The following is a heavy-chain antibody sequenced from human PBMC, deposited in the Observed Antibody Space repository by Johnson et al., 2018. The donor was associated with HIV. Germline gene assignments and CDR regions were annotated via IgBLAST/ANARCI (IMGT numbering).Heavy chain of an antibody. D-gene: IGHD6-19*01. J-gene: IGHJ3*02. CDR3: AKGGSGGGGAFDI. CDR2: INSDGSST. Sequence: VQLVESGGSVVRPGGSLRLSCAASGFTFSSYWMHWVHQAPGKGLVWVSRINSDGSSTSYADSVKGRFTISRDNAKNSLYLQMNSLRAEDTALYYCAKGGSGGGGAFDIWGQGTMVTVSS. V-gene: IGHV3-74*02. CDR1: GFTFSSYW.